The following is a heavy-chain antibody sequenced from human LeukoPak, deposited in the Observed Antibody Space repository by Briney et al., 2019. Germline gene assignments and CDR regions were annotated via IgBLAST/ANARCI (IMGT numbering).Heavy chain of an antibody. J-gene: IGHJ4*02. CDR3: ASAVFGELSHDY. Sequence: PSETLSLTCTVSGGSISSYYWSWIRQPPGKGLEWIGYIYYSGSTNYNPSLKSRVTISVDTSKNQFSLKLSSVTAADTAVYYCASAVFGELSHDYWGQGTLVTVSS. CDR1: GGSISSYY. D-gene: IGHD3-10*01. CDR2: IYYSGST. V-gene: IGHV4-59*08.